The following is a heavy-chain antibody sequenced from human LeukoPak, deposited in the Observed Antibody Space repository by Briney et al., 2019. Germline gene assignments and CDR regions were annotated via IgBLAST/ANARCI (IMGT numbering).Heavy chain of an antibody. CDR1: GFTFDDYA. V-gene: IGHV3-9*01. CDR3: AKERRRSSSSGLVDY. D-gene: IGHD6-6*01. Sequence: SLRLSCAASGFTFDDYAMHWVRQAPGKDLVWVSGISWHSGSIGYADSVKGRFTISRDNAKDSLYLQMNSLRAEDTALYYCAKERRRSSSSGLVDYWGQGTLVTVSS. CDR2: ISWHSGSI. J-gene: IGHJ4*02.